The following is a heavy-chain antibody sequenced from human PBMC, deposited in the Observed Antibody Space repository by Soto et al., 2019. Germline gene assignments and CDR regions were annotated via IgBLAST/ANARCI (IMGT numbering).Heavy chain of an antibody. CDR2: TIPIFATA. D-gene: IGHD3-22*01. J-gene: IGHJ5*02. V-gene: IGHV1-69*05. Sequence: SVQVSCKASGGTFSSYAISWVRQAPGQGVEWMGVTIPIFATANYAQKLQGRVTMTTDTSTSTAYMELRSLRTDDTAAYYCARWESHYSDSPGDVGSWGQGTLVTVS. CDR1: GGTFSSYA. CDR3: ARWESHYSDSPGDVGS.